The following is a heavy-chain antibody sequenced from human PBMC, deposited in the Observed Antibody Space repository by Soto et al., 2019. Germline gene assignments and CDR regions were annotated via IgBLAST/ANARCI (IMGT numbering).Heavy chain of an antibody. Sequence: QVHLQESGPGLVKLPQTLSLTCTVSGASIRRGGFYWSWIRQHPEKGLEWIGYFYYSGNAYYNPSLRSRLTISGATSRHQFSLNLSPVPGVETATYFCARDMGAVNYFDYWGQGSPVTVPS. D-gene: IGHD3-16*01. CDR1: GASIRRGGFY. CDR2: FYYSGNA. CDR3: ARDMGAVNYFDY. V-gene: IGHV4-31*03. J-gene: IGHJ4*02.